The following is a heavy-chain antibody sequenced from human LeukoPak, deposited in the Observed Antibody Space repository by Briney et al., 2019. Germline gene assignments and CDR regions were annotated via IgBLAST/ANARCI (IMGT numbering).Heavy chain of an antibody. D-gene: IGHD6-19*01. V-gene: IGHV4-34*01. CDR1: GGSFGGYY. Sequence: LETLSLTCAVYGGSFGGYYWSWIRQPPGKGLEWIGEINHSGSTNYNPSLKSRVTISVDTSKNQFSLKLSSVTAADTAVYYCARLLYSSGWYGLRWFDPWGQGTLVTVSS. CDR2: INHSGST. J-gene: IGHJ5*02. CDR3: ARLLYSSGWYGLRWFDP.